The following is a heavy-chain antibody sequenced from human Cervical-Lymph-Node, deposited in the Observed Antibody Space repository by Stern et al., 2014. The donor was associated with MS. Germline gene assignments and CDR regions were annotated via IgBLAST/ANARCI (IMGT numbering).Heavy chain of an antibody. CDR3: VRERSSRCFDY. Sequence: VQLGESGGGVVQPGRSLRVSCATAGFTFTSYAMNWVRQAPGKGLEWLAVISYDGNTKYYADSVKGRFTISRDNSKNTLYLQMSSVRAEDTAVYYCVRERSSRCFDYWGQGSLVTVSS. V-gene: IGHV3-30-3*01. CDR2: ISYDGNTK. D-gene: IGHD5/OR15-5a*01. J-gene: IGHJ4*02. CDR1: GFTFTSYA.